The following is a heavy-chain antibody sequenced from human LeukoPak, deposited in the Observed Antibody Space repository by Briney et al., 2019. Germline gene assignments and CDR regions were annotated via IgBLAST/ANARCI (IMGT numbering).Heavy chain of an antibody. D-gene: IGHD1-26*01. Sequence: GGSLRLACAAAGFTFTNAWMSWVRQAPGKGLVWVGRMKSKTDGGTTEYAAPVKGRFTISRDDSKNTLYLQMNSLKTEDTAVYYWTTDYGTYSPDWGQGTLVTVSS. CDR3: TTDYGTYSPD. CDR2: MKSKTDGGTT. V-gene: IGHV3-15*01. CDR1: GFTFTNAW. J-gene: IGHJ4*02.